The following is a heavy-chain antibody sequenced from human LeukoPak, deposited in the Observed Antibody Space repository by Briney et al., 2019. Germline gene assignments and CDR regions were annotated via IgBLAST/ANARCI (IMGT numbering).Heavy chain of an antibody. CDR2: IQNSGGT. J-gene: IGHJ4*02. V-gene: IGHV4-59*12. Sequence: SETLSLTCTVSGGPIRSYYWSWNRQPPGKGLEWIGYIQNSGGTNYNPSLKSRVTISVDMSKMQFSLQLSSVAAADTAVYYCATRKLGNDYWGQGTLVTVSS. CDR1: GGPIRSYY. CDR3: ATRKLGNDY. D-gene: IGHD7-27*01.